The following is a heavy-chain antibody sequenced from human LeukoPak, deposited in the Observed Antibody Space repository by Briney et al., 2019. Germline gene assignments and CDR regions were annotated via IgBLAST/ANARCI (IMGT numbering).Heavy chain of an antibody. Sequence: SETLSLTCTVSGGSISSYYWSWIRQPAGKGLEWIGRIYTSGSTNYNPSLKSRVTMSVDTSKNQFSLKQSSVTAADTAVYYCARGGGYYYDSSGYYLAGWGQGTLVTVSS. J-gene: IGHJ4*02. CDR3: ARGGGYYYDSSGYYLAG. D-gene: IGHD3-22*01. V-gene: IGHV4-4*07. CDR2: IYTSGST. CDR1: GGSISSYY.